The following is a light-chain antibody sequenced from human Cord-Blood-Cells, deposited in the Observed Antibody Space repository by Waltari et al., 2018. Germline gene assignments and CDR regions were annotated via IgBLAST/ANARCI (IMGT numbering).Light chain of an antibody. CDR2: AAS. J-gene: IGKJ3*01. Sequence: DTQMTQSPSSLSASVGDRVTITCRASQSISSYLTGYQQKPGKAPKHLIYAASRLKSGXXXXXSGSXSGTXFTLTISSLQPEDFATYYCQQSYSTPFTFGPGTKVDIK. CDR1: QSISSY. CDR3: QQSYSTPFT. V-gene: IGKV1-39*01.